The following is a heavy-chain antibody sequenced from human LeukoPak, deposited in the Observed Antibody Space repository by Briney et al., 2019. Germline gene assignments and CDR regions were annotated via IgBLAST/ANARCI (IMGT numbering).Heavy chain of an antibody. J-gene: IGHJ3*02. CDR1: GFTFSSYA. D-gene: IGHD3-22*01. CDR2: ISGSGGST. CDR3: AKDVARRITMIVVVIGGQYAFDI. Sequence: QPGGSLRLSCAASGFTFSSYAMSWVRQAPGKGLEWVSAISGSGGSTYYADSVKGRFTISRDNSKNTLYLQMNSLRAEDTAVYYCAKDVARRITMIVVVIGGQYAFDIWGQGTMVTVSS. V-gene: IGHV3-23*01.